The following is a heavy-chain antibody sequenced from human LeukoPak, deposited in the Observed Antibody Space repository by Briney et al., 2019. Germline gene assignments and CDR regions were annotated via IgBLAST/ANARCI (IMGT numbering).Heavy chain of an antibody. V-gene: IGHV3-53*01. CDR1: GFIVSSNY. D-gene: IGHD4-17*01. CDR2: IYSGGGI. Sequence: GGSLRLSCAASGFIVSSNYMSWVRQAPGKGLEWVSVIYSGGGISYADSVKGRFTISRDNSKNTLYLQMNSLRADDRAVYYCASAYGVNHAFDIWGQGTMVTVSS. J-gene: IGHJ3*02. CDR3: ASAYGVNHAFDI.